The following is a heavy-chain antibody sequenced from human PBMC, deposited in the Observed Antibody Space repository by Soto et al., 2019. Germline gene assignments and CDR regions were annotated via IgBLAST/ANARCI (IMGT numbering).Heavy chain of an antibody. J-gene: IGHJ1*01. CDR1: GASVSSNTFY. CDR2: IYYDGNT. V-gene: IGHV4-39*07. Sequence: SETLSLTCTVSGASVSSNTFYWGWIRQPPGKGLESIANIYYDGNTHYNPSLKSRVTLSVDTSTNQCSLTLSSMTAADTAVYYCAKCGYDSSGRLLRYFQHWGQGTLVTVSS. D-gene: IGHD3-22*01. CDR3: AKCGYDSSGRLLRYFQH.